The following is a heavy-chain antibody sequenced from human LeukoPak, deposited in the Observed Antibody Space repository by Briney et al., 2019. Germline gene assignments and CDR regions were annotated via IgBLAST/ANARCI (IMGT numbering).Heavy chain of an antibody. CDR2: INHSGST. V-gene: IGHV4-34*01. D-gene: IGHD3-10*01. CDR1: GGSFSGYY. CDR3: ARFYGSGKYYFDY. J-gene: IGHJ4*02. Sequence: QSSETLSLTCAAYGGSFSGYYWSWIRQPPGKGLEWIGEINHSGSTNYNPSLKSRVTISVDTSKNQFSLKLSSVTAADTAVYYCARFYGSGKYYFDYWGQGTLVTVSS.